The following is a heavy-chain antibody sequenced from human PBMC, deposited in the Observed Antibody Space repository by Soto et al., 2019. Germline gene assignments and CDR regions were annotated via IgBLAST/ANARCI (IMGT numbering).Heavy chain of an antibody. CDR1: GFTVSSNY. Sequence: GGFLRLSCAASGFTVSSNYMSWVRQAPRKGLEWVSVIYSGGSTYYADSVKGRFTISRDNCKNTLYLQMNSLRAEDTAVYYCGRSHTVMHYGMDVWGQGTTVTVSS. CDR2: IYSGGST. D-gene: IGHD4-4*01. CDR3: GRSHTVMHYGMDV. V-gene: IGHV3-53*01. J-gene: IGHJ6*02.